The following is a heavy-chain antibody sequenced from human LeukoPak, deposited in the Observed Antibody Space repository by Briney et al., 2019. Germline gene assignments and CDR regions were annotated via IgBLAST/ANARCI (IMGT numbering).Heavy chain of an antibody. J-gene: IGHJ4*02. CDR3: ARESNSSFYLFDF. V-gene: IGHV4-4*07. CDR1: GGSISNYY. D-gene: IGHD6-6*01. Sequence: SETLSLTGTVSGGSISNYYWSWIRQPAGKGLEWIGHIYNSGSTNHNPSLKSRVTMSVDTSKNQISLKVNSVTAADTAVYYCARESNSSFYLFDFWGQGTLVTVSS. CDR2: IYNSGST.